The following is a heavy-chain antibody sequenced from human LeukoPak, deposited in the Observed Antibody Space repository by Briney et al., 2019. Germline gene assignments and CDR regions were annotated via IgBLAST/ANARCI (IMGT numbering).Heavy chain of an antibody. CDR2: ISSSSTYI. CDR3: AKGNIAAAANFDY. Sequence: GGSLRLSCAASGFTFSSYSMNWVRQAPGKGLEWVSSISSSSTYIYYADSVKGWFTISRDNSKNTLYLQKNSLRAEDTAVYYCAKGNIAAAANFDYWGQGTLVTVSS. D-gene: IGHD6-13*01. V-gene: IGHV3-21*04. J-gene: IGHJ4*02. CDR1: GFTFSSYS.